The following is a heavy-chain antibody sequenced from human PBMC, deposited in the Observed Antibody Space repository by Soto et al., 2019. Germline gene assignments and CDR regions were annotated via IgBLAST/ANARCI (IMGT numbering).Heavy chain of an antibody. CDR3: ATKKLVTAGQNAFDF. J-gene: IGHJ3*01. Sequence: SETLSLTCAVSGGSISSSNWWSWVRQPPGKGLEWIGEIYHSGSTNYNPSLKSRVTISVDKSKNQFSLKLSSVTAADTAVYYCATKKLVTAGQNAFDFWGQGTMVTVSS. CDR1: GGSISSSNW. V-gene: IGHV4-4*02. CDR2: IYHSGST. D-gene: IGHD2-21*02.